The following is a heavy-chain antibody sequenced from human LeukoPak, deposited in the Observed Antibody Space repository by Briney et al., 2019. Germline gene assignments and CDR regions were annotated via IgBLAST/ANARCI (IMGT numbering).Heavy chain of an antibody. D-gene: IGHD6-19*01. J-gene: IGHJ4*02. CDR1: GGSISSYY. V-gene: IGHV4-59*08. CDR3: ARRESSGFFDY. CDR2: IYYSGST. Sequence: PSETLSLTSTVSGGSISSYYWSWIRQPPGKGLEWIGYIYYSGSTSYNPSLNSRVTISLDTSKNQFSLNLSSVTAADTAVYYCARRESSGFFDYWGQGTLVTVSS.